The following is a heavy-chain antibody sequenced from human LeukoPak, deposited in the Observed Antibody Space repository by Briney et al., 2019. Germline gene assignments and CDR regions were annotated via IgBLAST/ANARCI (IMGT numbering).Heavy chain of an antibody. J-gene: IGHJ4*02. CDR3: ARAIYNCFDY. CDR1: GYSISSGYY. Sequence: SETLSLTCTVSGYSISSGYYWGWIRQPPGKGLEWIGSIYHSGSTYYNPSLKSRVTISVDTSKNQFSLKLSSVTAADTAVYYCARAIYNCFDYWGQGTLVTVSS. CDR2: IYHSGST. D-gene: IGHD3-10*01. V-gene: IGHV4-38-2*02.